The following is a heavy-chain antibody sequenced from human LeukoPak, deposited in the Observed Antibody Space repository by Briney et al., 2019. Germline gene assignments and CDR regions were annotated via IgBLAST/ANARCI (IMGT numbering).Heavy chain of an antibody. Sequence: PGGSLRLSCAASGFTFSSYAMSWVRQAPGKGLEWVSGISGSGGSTYYADSVKGRFTISRDNSKNTLYLQMNSLGAEDTAVYYCAKVDGITIFEVFDYWGQGTLVTVSS. CDR1: GFTFSSYA. V-gene: IGHV3-23*01. D-gene: IGHD3-3*01. CDR2: ISGSGGST. CDR3: AKVDGITIFEVFDY. J-gene: IGHJ4*02.